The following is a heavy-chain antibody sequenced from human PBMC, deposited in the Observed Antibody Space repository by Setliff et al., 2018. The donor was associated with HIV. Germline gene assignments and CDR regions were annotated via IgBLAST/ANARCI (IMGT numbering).Heavy chain of an antibody. CDR2: INHSGNT. D-gene: IGHD6-19*01. Sequence: SETLSLTCAVYGGSLSGYYWTWIRQPPGKGLEWIGEINHSGNTNFNPSLRSRVNISTDTSKNQFSLRLSFVTAADTAMYYCSRGRGWPIYYFDFWSQGTLVTVS. CDR3: SRGRGWPIYYFDF. V-gene: IGHV4-34*01. J-gene: IGHJ4*02. CDR1: GGSLSGYY.